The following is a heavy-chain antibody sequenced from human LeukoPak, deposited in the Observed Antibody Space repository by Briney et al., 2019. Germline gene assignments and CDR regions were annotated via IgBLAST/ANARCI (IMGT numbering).Heavy chain of an antibody. Sequence: ASVKVSCKASGYTFTSYGISWVRQAPGQGLEWMGWISAYNGNTNYAQELQGRVTMTTDTSTSTAYMELRSLRSDDTAVYYCASGAQTSSAYYYYYYYMDVWGKGTTVTVSS. V-gene: IGHV1-18*01. CDR3: ASGAQTSSAYYYYYYYMDV. J-gene: IGHJ6*03. CDR2: ISAYNGNT. CDR1: GYTFTSYG. D-gene: IGHD4/OR15-4a*01.